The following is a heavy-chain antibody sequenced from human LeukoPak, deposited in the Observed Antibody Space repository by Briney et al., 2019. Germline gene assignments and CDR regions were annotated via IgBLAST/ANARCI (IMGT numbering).Heavy chain of an antibody. CDR1: GFTFSSYA. D-gene: IGHD3-10*01. Sequence: GGSLRLSCAASGFTFSSYAMSWVRQAPGKGLEWVSSISGSGGSTYYADSVKGRFTISRDNYKNTLYLKMNSLRAEDTAVYYCANPIIWFGELSDAFDIWGEGTMVTVSS. V-gene: IGHV3-23*01. J-gene: IGHJ3*02. CDR2: ISGSGGST. CDR3: ANPIIWFGELSDAFDI.